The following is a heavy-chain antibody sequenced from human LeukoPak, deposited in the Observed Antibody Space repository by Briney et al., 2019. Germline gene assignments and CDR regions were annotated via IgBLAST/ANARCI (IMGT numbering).Heavy chain of an antibody. J-gene: IGHJ4*02. Sequence: ASVKVSCKASGYTFTSYYMHWVRQAPGQGLEWMGVINPSGGSTSYAQKFQGRVTMTRDTSTSTVYMELSSLRSEDTAVYYCARDLEPVGAPGTGPCADWGQGTLVTVSS. CDR1: GYTFTSYY. CDR3: ARDLEPVGAPGTGPCAD. D-gene: IGHD1/OR15-1a*01. V-gene: IGHV1-46*01. CDR2: INPSGGST.